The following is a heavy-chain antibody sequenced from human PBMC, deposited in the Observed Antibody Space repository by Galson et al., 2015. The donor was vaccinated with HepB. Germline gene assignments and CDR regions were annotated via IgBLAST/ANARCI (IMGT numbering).Heavy chain of an antibody. V-gene: IGHV1-69*04. CDR1: GGTFSSYA. D-gene: IGHD3-3*01. CDR3: ARGLVGGGFLEWLLDY. CDR2: IISILGIA. Sequence: SVKVSCKASGGTFSSYAISWVRQAPGQGLEWMGRIISILGIANYAQKFQGRVTITADKSTSTAYMELSSLRSEDTAVYYCARGLVGGGFLEWLLDYWGQGTLVTVSS. J-gene: IGHJ4*02.